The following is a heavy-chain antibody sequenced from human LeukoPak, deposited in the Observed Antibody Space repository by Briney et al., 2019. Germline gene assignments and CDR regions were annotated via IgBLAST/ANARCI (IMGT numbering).Heavy chain of an antibody. D-gene: IGHD3-22*01. Sequence: PSETLSLTCAVYGGSFSGYYWSWIRQPPGEGLEWIGEINHSGSTNYNPSLKSRVTISVDTSKNQFSLKLSSVTAADTAVYYCATEGYYDSSGYYQYYFDYWGQGTLVTVSS. V-gene: IGHV4-34*01. CDR3: ATEGYYDSSGYYQYYFDY. J-gene: IGHJ4*02. CDR1: GGSFSGYY. CDR2: INHSGST.